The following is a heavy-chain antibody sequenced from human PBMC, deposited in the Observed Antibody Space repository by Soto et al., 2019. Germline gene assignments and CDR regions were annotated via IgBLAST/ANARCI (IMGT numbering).Heavy chain of an antibody. Sequence: GGSLRLSCAASGFTFDDYAMHWVRQAPGKGLEWVSGISWNSGSIGYADSVKGRFTISRDNAKNSLYLQMNSLRAEDTALYYCAKDPANIAVEPSGYFDYWGQGTLVTVSS. CDR1: GFTFDDYA. CDR2: ISWNSGSI. J-gene: IGHJ4*02. CDR3: AKDPANIAVEPSGYFDY. V-gene: IGHV3-9*01. D-gene: IGHD6-19*01.